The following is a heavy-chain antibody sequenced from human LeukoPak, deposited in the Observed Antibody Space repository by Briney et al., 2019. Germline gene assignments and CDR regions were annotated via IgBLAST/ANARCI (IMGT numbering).Heavy chain of an antibody. CDR2: IRSKPYGGTT. J-gene: IGHJ4*02. Sequence: GGSLRLSCIASGFTFGDYAMSWFRQASGKGLEWVGFIRSKPYGGTTEYAASVKGRFTISRDDSKSIANLQMNNLKTEDTAMYYCTRDGRGNSYVYYYFDYWGQGTLVTVSS. D-gene: IGHD5-18*01. CDR3: TRDGRGNSYVYYYFDY. V-gene: IGHV3-49*03. CDR1: GFTFGDYA.